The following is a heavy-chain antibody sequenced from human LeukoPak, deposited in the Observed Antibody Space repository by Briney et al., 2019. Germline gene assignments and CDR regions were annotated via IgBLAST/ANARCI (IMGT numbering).Heavy chain of an antibody. CDR1: GFTFSNAW. Sequence: GSLRLSCAASGFTFSNAWMSWVRQAPGKELEWIGYIYYSGSTNYNPSLKSRVTISVDTSKNQFSLKLSSVTAADTAVYYCARGGYFDWFRWFDPWGQGTLVTVSS. D-gene: IGHD3-9*01. V-gene: IGHV4-59*01. CDR2: IYYSGST. J-gene: IGHJ5*02. CDR3: ARGGYFDWFRWFDP.